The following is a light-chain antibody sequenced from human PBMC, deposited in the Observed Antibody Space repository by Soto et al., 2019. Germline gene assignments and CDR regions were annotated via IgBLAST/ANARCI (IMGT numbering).Light chain of an antibody. Sequence: EIVMTQSPATLSVSPGERATLSCRASQSVSSNLAWYQQKPGQAPRLLIYGASTRATGIKARFSGSGSGTEFTLTISSLQSEDFAVYYCTQSNHWPTWTFGQGTKVEI. CDR2: GAS. CDR1: QSVSSN. V-gene: IGKV3-15*01. J-gene: IGKJ1*01. CDR3: TQSNHWPTWT.